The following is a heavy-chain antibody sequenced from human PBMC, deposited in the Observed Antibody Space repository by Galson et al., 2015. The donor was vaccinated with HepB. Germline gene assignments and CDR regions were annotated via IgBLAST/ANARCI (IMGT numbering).Heavy chain of an antibody. CDR1: GGTFSSYA. D-gene: IGHD2-2*02. V-gene: IGHV1-69*13. CDR3: AAGIVVVPAAILHYYYYGMDV. Sequence: AVKVSCKASGGTFSSYAISWVRQAPGQGLEWMGGIIPIFGTANYAQKFQGRVTITADESTSTAYMELSSLRSEDTAVYYCAAGIVVVPAAILHYYYYGMDVWGQGTTVTVSS. J-gene: IGHJ6*02. CDR2: IIPIFGTA.